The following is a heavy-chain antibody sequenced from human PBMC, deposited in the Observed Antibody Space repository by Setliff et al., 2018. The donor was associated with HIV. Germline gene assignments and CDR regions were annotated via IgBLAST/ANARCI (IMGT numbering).Heavy chain of an antibody. Sequence: GGSLRLSCAASGFTFSHAWMSWVRQVPGKGLEWVAVISYDGSNKYYAESVMGRFTISRDNAKNSLYLEMNSLRAEDTAIYYCARDYNYIFDSWGQGVLVTVSS. CDR2: ISYDGSNK. D-gene: IGHD3-22*01. J-gene: IGHJ4*02. CDR3: ARDYNYIFDS. V-gene: IGHV3-30-3*01. CDR1: GFTFSHAW.